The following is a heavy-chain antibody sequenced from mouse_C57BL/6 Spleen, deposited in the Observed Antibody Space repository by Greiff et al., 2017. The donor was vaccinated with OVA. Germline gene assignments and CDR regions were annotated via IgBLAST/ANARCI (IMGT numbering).Heavy chain of an antibody. CDR2: INPNYGTT. CDR1: GYSFTDYY. CDR3: ASLVDY. J-gene: IGHJ2*01. V-gene: IGHV1-39*01. Sequence: EVKLMESGPELVKPGASVKISCKASGYSFTDYYMNWVKQSNGKSLEWIGVINPNYGTTSYNQKFKGKATMTVDQSSSTAYMQLNSLTSEDSAIDYCASLVDYWGQGTTLTVSS.